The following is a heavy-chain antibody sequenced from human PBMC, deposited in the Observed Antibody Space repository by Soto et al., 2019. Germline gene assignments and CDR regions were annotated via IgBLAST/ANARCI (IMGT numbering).Heavy chain of an antibody. CDR3: ARAYSPYGEDDY. CDR1: GFTFSSYS. CDR2: ISSSSSYI. J-gene: IGHJ4*02. Sequence: PGGSLRLSCAASGFTFSSYSMNWVRQAPGKGLEWVSSISSSSSYIYYADSVKGRFTISRDNAKNSLYLQMNSLRAEDTAVYYCARAYSPYGEDDYWGQGTLVTVSS. V-gene: IGHV3-21*01. D-gene: IGHD2-21*01.